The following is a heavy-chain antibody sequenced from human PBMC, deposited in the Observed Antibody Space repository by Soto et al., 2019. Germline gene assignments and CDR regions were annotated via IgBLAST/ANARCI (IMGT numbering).Heavy chain of an antibody. CDR1: GGTFSRYA. J-gene: IGHJ4*02. Sequence: SVKVSCKASGGTFSRYAISWVRQAPGQGLEWMGGSIPIFGTANYAQKFQGRVTITADESTSTAYMELSSLRSEDTAVYYCARDSGSTSFRFDYWGQGTLVTVSS. V-gene: IGHV1-69*13. CDR2: SIPIFGTA. CDR3: ARDSGSTSFRFDY. D-gene: IGHD2-2*01.